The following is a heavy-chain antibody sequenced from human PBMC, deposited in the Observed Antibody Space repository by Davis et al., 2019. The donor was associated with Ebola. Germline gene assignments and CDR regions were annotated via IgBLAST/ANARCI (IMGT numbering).Heavy chain of an antibody. D-gene: IGHD6-13*01. CDR1: GFTFSSYW. CDR2: IKQDGSEK. Sequence: GESLKISCAASGFTFSSYWMSWVRQAPGKGLGWVANIKQDGSEKYYVDSVKGRFTISRDNAKNSLYLQMNSLRAEDTAVYYCASSRISTPGAIWYFDLWGRGTLVTVSS. CDR3: ASSRISTPGAIWYFDL. V-gene: IGHV3-7*03. J-gene: IGHJ2*01.